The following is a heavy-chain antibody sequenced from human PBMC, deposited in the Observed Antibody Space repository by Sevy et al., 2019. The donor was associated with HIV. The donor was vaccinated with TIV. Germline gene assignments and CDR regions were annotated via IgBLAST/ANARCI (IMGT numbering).Heavy chain of an antibody. Sequence: SETLSLTCSVSGGSISSGNYYWHWIRQPPGKGLEWIGYISYTGNTYYNPSLKGPVTISVDTSNSQFSLSLTSVTAADTAVYYCARDATEYTGSSVWFDPWGQGTLVTVSS. V-gene: IGHV4-30-4*01. CDR3: ARDATEYTGSSVWFDP. CDR2: ISYTGNT. CDR1: GGSISSGNYY. D-gene: IGHD6-6*01. J-gene: IGHJ5*02.